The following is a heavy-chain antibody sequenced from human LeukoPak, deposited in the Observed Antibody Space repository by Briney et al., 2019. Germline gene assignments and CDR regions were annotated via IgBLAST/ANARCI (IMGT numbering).Heavy chain of an antibody. CDR3: ARVGPTRSDFDY. D-gene: IGHD1-26*01. CDR2: IFSGGST. J-gene: IGHJ4*02. V-gene: IGHV3-53*01. CDR1: GFIFSSNY. Sequence: GGSLRLSCAASGFIFSSNYMTWVRQAPCKGLEWVSVIFSGGSTYYADSVKGRVTISRDNSKNTLYLQMNNLRGEDTDVYYCARVGPTRSDFDYWGQGTLVTVSS.